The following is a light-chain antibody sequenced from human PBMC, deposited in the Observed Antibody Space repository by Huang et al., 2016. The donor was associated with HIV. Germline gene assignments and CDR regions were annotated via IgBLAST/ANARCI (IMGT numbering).Light chain of an antibody. Sequence: IQLTQSPTSLSASVGDRVTIACRASQAIGTYLNWFQQKPGRAPKLLISDVSSLHTGIPSRLIGSVSGTEFTLTIRGLQFDDFATYFYQQSYSALITFGQGTRLEIK. J-gene: IGKJ5*01. CDR1: QAIGTY. V-gene: IGKV1-39*01. CDR2: DVS. CDR3: QQSYSALIT.